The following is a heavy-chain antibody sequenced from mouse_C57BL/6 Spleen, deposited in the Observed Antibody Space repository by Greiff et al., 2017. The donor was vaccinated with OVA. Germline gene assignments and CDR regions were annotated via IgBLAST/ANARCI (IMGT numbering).Heavy chain of an antibody. J-gene: IGHJ3*01. V-gene: IGHV1-22*01. CDR3: ARSPQHITTAVDQFAY. D-gene: IGHD1-1*01. Sequence: VQLQQSGPELVKPGASVKMSCKASGYTFTDYNMHWVKQSHGKSLEWIGYINPNNGGTSYNQKFKGKATLTVNKSSSTAYMELRSLTSEDSAVYYCARSPQHITTAVDQFAYGGQGTLVTVSA. CDR2: INPNNGGT. CDR1: GYTFTDYN.